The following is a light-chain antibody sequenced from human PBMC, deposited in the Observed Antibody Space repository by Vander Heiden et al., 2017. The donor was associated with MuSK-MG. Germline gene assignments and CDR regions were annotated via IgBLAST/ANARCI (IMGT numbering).Light chain of an antibody. Sequence: IVMTPSLHSLAVSLGERATINFKSTQSVLYSSNNKNYLAWYQQKPGQPPKLLIYWASTRESGVPDRFSGSGSGTDFTLTISSLQAEDVAVYYCQQYYSTPRTFGQGTKVEIK. CDR3: QQYYSTPRT. V-gene: IGKV4-1*01. CDR1: QSVLYSSNNKNY. J-gene: IGKJ1*01. CDR2: WAS.